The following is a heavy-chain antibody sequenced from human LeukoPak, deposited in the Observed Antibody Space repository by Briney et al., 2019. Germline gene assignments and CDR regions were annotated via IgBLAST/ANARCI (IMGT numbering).Heavy chain of an antibody. CDR3: ASAADGSLIAQYYFDY. CDR1: GGTFSSYA. V-gene: IGHV1-69*05. J-gene: IGHJ4*02. CDR2: IIPIFGTA. D-gene: IGHD6-13*01. Sequence: GASVKVSCKASGGTFSSYAISWVRQAPGQGLEWMGGIIPIFGTANYAQKFQGRVTITTDESTSTAYMELSSLRSEDTAVYYCASAADGSLIAQYYFDYWGQGTLVTVSS.